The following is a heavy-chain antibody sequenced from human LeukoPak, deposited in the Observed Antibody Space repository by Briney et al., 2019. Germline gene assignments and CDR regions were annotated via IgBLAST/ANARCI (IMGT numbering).Heavy chain of an antibody. D-gene: IGHD2-2*02. V-gene: IGHV3-49*04. Sequence: PGGSLRLSCAASGFTVSSNYMSWVRQAPGKGLEWVGFIRSKAYGGTTEYAASVKGRFTISRDDSKSIAYLQMNSLKTEDTAVYYCTRGEWYCSSTSCYTPYFDYWGQGTLVTVSS. CDR2: IRSKAYGGTT. CDR3: TRGEWYCSSTSCYTPYFDY. J-gene: IGHJ4*02. CDR1: GFTVSSNY.